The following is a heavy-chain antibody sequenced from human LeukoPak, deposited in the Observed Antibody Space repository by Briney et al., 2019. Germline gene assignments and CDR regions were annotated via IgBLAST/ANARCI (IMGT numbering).Heavy chain of an antibody. Sequence: GASVKVSCKASGYTFTSYDINWVRQATGQGLEWMGWMNPNSGNTGYAQKFQGRVTITADESTSTAYMELSSLRSEDTAVYYCARVVLRYFDWLSEYDYWGQGTLVTAS. CDR3: ARVVLRYFDWLSEYDY. V-gene: IGHV1-8*03. CDR1: GYTFTSYD. D-gene: IGHD3-9*01. CDR2: MNPNSGNT. J-gene: IGHJ4*02.